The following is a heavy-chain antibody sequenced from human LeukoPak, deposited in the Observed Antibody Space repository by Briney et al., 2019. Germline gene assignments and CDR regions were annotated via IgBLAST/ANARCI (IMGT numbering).Heavy chain of an antibody. D-gene: IGHD2-15*01. CDR2: LHPADSDT. Sequence: GESLQISCKGSRYSFTNYWIGWVRPMPGKGLEWMGILHPADSDTRYSPSFQGQVTISADKSISTAYLQWSSLKASDTAMYYCARLFRDCSGGSCYPYYFDYWGQGTLVTVSS. CDR1: RYSFTNYW. J-gene: IGHJ4*02. CDR3: ARLFRDCSGGSCYPYYFDY. V-gene: IGHV5-51*01.